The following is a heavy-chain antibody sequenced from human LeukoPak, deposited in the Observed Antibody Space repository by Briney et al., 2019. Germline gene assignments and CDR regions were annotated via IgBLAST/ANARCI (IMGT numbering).Heavy chain of an antibody. D-gene: IGHD3-22*01. V-gene: IGHV4-59*05. CDR3: AGGPNYYDSSGYYYVPTYYFDY. CDR1: GFTFSSYW. Sequence: PGGSLRLSCAASGFTFSSYWMSWVRQAPGKGLEWIGSIYYSGSTYYNPSLKSRVTISVDTSKNQFSLKLSSVTAADTAVYYCAGGPNYYDSSGYYYVPTYYFDYWGQGTLVTVSS. J-gene: IGHJ4*02. CDR2: IYYSGST.